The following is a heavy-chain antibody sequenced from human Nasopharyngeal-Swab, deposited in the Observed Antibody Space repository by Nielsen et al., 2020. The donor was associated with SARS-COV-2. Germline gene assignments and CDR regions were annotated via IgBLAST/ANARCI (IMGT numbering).Heavy chain of an antibody. D-gene: IGHD1-20*01. V-gene: IGHV3-7*03. J-gene: IGHJ4*02. CDR1: GFTFGNYW. Sequence: GASLKISCAASGFTFGNYWMSWVRQAPGKRLEWVANIQADGSEKDYVDSVQGRFTISRDNIKNSLYLQMNSLRVEDTAVYFCARLPRNNWRLDSWGQGILVTVSS. CDR2: IQADGSEK. CDR3: ARLPRNNWRLDS.